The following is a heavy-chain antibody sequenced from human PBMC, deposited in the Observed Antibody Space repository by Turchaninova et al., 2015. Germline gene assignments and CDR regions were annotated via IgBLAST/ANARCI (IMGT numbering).Heavy chain of an antibody. CDR3: AHRGYYVSSGYYFDY. V-gene: IGHV2-5*02. D-gene: IGHD3-22*01. J-gene: IGHJ4*02. CDR1: GFSLSTRGVG. Sequence: QITLKESGPTLVKPTQTLTLTCSFSGFSLSTRGVGVGWIRQPPGTALEWLALIYWVADKRDSPSLKSRLTLSNDTSKNPGGLTMANMDPVDTATYYCAHRGYYVSSGYYFDYWGQGTLVTVSS. CDR2: IYWVADK.